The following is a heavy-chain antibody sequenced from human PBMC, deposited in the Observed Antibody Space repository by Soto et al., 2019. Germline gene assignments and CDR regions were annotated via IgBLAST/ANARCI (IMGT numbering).Heavy chain of an antibody. V-gene: IGHV1-18*01. CDR1: GYTITNYG. Sequence: QVQLVQSGAEVKKPGASVKVSCKASGYTITNYGIRWVREAPGQGLEWMGWISAYNGNTKYAQKLQGRVTMTTDTSTSTAYMELRSLRSDDTAVYYCARGVGSGSYYNQYNWFDPWGQGTLVTVSS. CDR3: ARGVGSGSYYNQYNWFDP. J-gene: IGHJ5*02. CDR2: ISAYNGNT. D-gene: IGHD3-10*01.